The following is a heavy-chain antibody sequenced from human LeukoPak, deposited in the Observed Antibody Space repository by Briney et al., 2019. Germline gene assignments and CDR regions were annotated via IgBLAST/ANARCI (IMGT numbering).Heavy chain of an antibody. CDR2: IYHSGST. CDR3: GRRRVGYCSSTSCYDNAFDI. CDR1: GGSISSSNW. D-gene: IGHD2-2*01. J-gene: IGHJ3*02. Sequence: PSGTLSLTCAVPGGSISSSNWWSWVRQPPGKGLEWIGEIYHSGSTNYNPSLKSRVTISVDKSKNQFSLKLSSVTAADTAVYYCGRRRVGYCSSTSCYDNAFDIWGQGTMVTVSS. V-gene: IGHV4-4*02.